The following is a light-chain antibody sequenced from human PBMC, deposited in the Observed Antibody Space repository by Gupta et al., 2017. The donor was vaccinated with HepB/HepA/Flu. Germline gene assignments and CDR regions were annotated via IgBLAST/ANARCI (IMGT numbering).Light chain of an antibody. J-gene: IGKJ1*01. V-gene: IGKV1-12*01. CDR2: AAS. CDR1: QGVSDW. Sequence: DIQMTQSPSSVSASVGDRVTITCRASQGVSDWLAWFQQKPGKAPKLLIHAASSLQGGVPSRFSGSGSGTHFTLTISSLQPEDSATYYCQQSYNFPWTFGQGTKVEIK. CDR3: QQSYNFPWT.